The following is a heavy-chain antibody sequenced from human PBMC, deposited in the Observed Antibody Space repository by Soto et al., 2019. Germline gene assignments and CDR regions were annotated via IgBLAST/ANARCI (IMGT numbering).Heavy chain of an antibody. CDR1: GGSISSYY. V-gene: IGHV4-59*08. CDR2: IYYSGST. Sequence: QVQLQESGPGLVKPSETLSLTCTVSGGSISSYYWSWIRQPPGKGLEWIGYIYYSGSTNYNPSLKSRVTISVDTSKNQFSLKLSSVTAADTAVYYGARRYGRYFDYWGQGTLVTVSS. D-gene: IGHD4-17*01. J-gene: IGHJ4*02. CDR3: ARRYGRYFDY.